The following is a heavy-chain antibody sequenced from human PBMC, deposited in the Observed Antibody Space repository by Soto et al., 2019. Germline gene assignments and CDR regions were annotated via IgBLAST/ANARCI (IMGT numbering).Heavy chain of an antibody. D-gene: IGHD3-9*01. J-gene: IGHJ5*02. V-gene: IGHV3-23*01. CDR1: GFTFSSYA. CDR3: AKAGNNYILTGYCYFDP. Sequence: EVQLLESGGGLVQPGGALRHSCAAAGFTFSSYAMSWVRQAPGKGLEWVSAISGSGGSTYYADSVKGRFTISRDNSKNTLYLQMNSLRAEDTAVYYCAKAGNNYILTGYCYFDPWGQGTLVTVSS. CDR2: ISGSGGST.